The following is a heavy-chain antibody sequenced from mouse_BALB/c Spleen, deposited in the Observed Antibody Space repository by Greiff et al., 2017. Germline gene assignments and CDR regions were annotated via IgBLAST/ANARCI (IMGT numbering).Heavy chain of an antibody. CDR1: GYAFTNYL. CDR3: ARPYYGSSYEGFAY. V-gene: IGHV1-54*01. CDR2: INPGSGGT. D-gene: IGHD1-1*01. Sequence: VQLQQSGAELVRPGTSVKVSCTASGYAFTNYLIAWVQQRPGQGLEWIAVINPGSGGTNYKEKFKGKATLTADNSSSTAYMQLSSLTSDDTAVYFCARPYYGSSYEGFAYWGQGTLVTVSA. J-gene: IGHJ3*01.